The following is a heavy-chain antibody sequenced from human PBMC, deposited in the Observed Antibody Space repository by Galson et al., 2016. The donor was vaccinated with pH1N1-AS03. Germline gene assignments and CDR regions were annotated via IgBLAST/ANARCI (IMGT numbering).Heavy chain of an antibody. Sequence: QSGAEVKKPGESLKISCKGSGYRFTNYWIGWVRQMPGKGLEWLGIIYPGNSDSRYNKSFQGQVTISADTSISTVYLQWSRLQASDPAMYSSAGPRVTSFDNWGQGTLVTVSS. CDR1: GYRFTNYW. CDR3: AGPRVTSFDN. J-gene: IGHJ4*02. CDR2: IYPGNSDS. D-gene: IGHD1-14*01. V-gene: IGHV5-51*03.